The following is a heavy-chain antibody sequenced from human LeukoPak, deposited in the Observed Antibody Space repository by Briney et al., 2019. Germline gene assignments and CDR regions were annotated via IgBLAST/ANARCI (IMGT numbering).Heavy chain of an antibody. Sequence: GGSLRLSCAASGFTFSRYAMSWVRQAPGKGLEWVSAISGSGGSTYYADSVKGRFTISRDNSKDTLYLQMNSLRAEDTAVYYCAIRMVDYGGKYFQHWGQGTLVTVSS. V-gene: IGHV3-23*01. CDR2: ISGSGGST. J-gene: IGHJ1*01. CDR3: AIRMVDYGGKYFQH. D-gene: IGHD4-23*01. CDR1: GFTFSRYA.